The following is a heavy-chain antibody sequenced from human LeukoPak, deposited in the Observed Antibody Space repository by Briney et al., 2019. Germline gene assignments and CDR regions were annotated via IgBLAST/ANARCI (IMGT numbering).Heavy chain of an antibody. D-gene: IGHD3-22*01. CDR2: IIPIFGTA. CDR1: GGTFSSYA. J-gene: IGHJ4*02. V-gene: IGHV1-69*13. Sequence: ASVKVSCKASGGTFSSYAISWVRQAPGQGLEWMGGIIPIFGTANYAQRFQGRVTITADESTSTAYMELSSLRSEDTAVYYCAGEKGGLYYYDSSGYSRWGQGTLVTVSS. CDR3: AGEKGGLYYYDSSGYSR.